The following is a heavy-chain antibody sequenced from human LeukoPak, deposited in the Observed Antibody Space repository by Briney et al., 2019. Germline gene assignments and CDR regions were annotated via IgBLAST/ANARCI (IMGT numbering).Heavy chain of an antibody. CDR2: ISSNGGST. J-gene: IGHJ6*03. V-gene: IGHV3-64*01. CDR1: GFTFSSYA. Sequence: GGSLRLSCAASGFTFSSYAMHWVRQAPGKGLEYVSAISSNGGSTYYANSVKGRFTISRDNSKNTLYLQMGSLRAEDMAVYYCARDGPYSSSWYGSYYYYMDAWGKGTTVTISS. CDR3: ARDGPYSSSWYGSYYYYMDA. D-gene: IGHD6-13*01.